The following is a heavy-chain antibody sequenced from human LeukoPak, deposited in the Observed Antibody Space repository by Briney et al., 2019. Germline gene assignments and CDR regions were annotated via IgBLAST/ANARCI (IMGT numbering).Heavy chain of an antibody. CDR2: IYYSGST. CDR3: ARHSLADILTGYYTDYFDY. J-gene: IGHJ4*02. Sequence: PSVTLSLTCTVSGGSISSSSYYWGWIRQPPGKGLEWIRSIYYSGSTYYNPSLKSRVTISVDTSKNQFSLKLSSVTAADTAVYYCARHSLADILTGYYTDYFDYWGQGTLVTVSS. D-gene: IGHD3-9*01. V-gene: IGHV4-39*01. CDR1: GGSISSSSYY.